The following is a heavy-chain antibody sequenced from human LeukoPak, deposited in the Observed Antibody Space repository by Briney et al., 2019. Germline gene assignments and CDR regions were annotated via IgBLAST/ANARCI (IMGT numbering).Heavy chain of an antibody. Sequence: SETLSLTCAVYGGSFNNYHWSWIRQPPGKGLEWIGEINDSGNTNYNPSLKSRVTISVDTSKNQFSLKLRSVTVADTSVYHCARGLRLAVAGMYYFDYWGRGNMVTVSS. CDR1: GGSFNNYH. CDR2: INDSGNT. J-gene: IGHJ4*02. D-gene: IGHD6-19*01. CDR3: ARGLRLAVAGMYYFDY. V-gene: IGHV4-34*01.